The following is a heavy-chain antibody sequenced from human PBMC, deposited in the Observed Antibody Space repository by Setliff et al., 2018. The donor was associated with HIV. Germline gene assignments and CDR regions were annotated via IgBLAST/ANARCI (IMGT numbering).Heavy chain of an antibody. J-gene: IGHJ3*02. V-gene: IGHV1-24*01. D-gene: IGHD6-13*01. CDR3: ARDLAAAGVFDI. Sequence: ASVKVSCKVSGYTLTELSIQWVRQAPGKGLEWMGGFYPEDGGTIHEQKFQGRVTMTEDTSTDTAYMELRSLRSEDTAVYYCARDLAAAGVFDIWGQGIMVTVSS. CDR1: GYTLTELS. CDR2: FYPEDGGT.